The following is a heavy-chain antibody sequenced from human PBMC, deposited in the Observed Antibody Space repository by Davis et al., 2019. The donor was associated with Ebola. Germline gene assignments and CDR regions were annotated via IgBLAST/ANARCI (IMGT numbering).Heavy chain of an antibody. Sequence: SETLSLTCTVSAGSINSSSYYWGWLRQPPGKGLEWIGRIYYSGSTYYNPSLKSRVTISVDTSRNQFSLRLKSVTAADTAVYYCAIDPTYCSGGTCYFGYYYYHMDVWGKGTTVTVSS. CDR2: IYYSGST. CDR1: AGSINSSSYY. CDR3: AIDPTYCSGGTCYFGYYYYHMDV. D-gene: IGHD2-15*01. J-gene: IGHJ6*03. V-gene: IGHV4-39*07.